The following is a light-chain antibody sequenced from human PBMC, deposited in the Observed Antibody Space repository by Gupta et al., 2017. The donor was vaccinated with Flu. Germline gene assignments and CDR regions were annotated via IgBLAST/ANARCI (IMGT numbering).Light chain of an antibody. J-gene: IGLJ2*01. CDR2: EVS. CDR3: CEKIPNHYVV. CDR1: SSDVGAYNY. Sequence: QSALTQPASVSGSPGQSITISCTGTSSDVGAYNYVSWYQQHPGKAPNLMIYEVSNRPSGVSNRVSGSKSANTASMTISGPQAEDDADDYCCEKIPNHYVVFGGGTKLTVL. V-gene: IGLV2-14*01.